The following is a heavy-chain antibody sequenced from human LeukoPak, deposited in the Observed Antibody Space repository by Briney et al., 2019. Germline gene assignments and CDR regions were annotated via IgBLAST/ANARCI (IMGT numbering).Heavy chain of an antibody. Sequence: GGYLSLSCSAYAFTFSSNGMQWDGPAQGKGREWVAVIWYDGSKKYYAGPVKGRFTISRDNSKNTLYLQMNSLRAEDTAVYYWARDWDENAFDSWGQGTMVTVSS. CDR3: ARDWDENAFDS. J-gene: IGHJ3*02. CDR2: IWYDGSKK. CDR1: AFTFSSNG. V-gene: IGHV3-33*01. D-gene: IGHD1-26*01.